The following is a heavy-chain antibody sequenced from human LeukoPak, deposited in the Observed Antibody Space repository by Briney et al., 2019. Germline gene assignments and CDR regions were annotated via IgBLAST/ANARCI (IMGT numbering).Heavy chain of an antibody. J-gene: IGHJ4*02. CDR1: GASISSYY. Sequence: PSETLSLTCTVSGASISSYYWSWIRQPPGKGLEWIGYIYYTGSTNYNPSLKSRVTMSVDTSKNQFSLELRSVTAADTAVYYCARPKNPGYNYAYEYWGRGTPVTVSS. D-gene: IGHD5-18*01. V-gene: IGHV4-59*08. CDR2: IYYTGST. CDR3: ARPKNPGYNYAYEY.